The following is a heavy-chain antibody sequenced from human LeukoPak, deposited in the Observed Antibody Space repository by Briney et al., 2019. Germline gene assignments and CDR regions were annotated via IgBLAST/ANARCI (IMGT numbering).Heavy chain of an antibody. J-gene: IGHJ6*04. D-gene: IGHD3-10*01. Sequence: PGRSLRLSCAASGFTFSSYAMHWVRQAPGRGLEWVAVISYDGGNKYYADSVKGRFTISRDNSKNTLYLQMNSLRAEDTAVYYCARDVIIMVRGVITYYYYGMDVWGKGTTVTVSS. CDR3: ARDVIIMVRGVITYYYYGMDV. CDR1: GFTFSSYA. CDR2: ISYDGGNK. V-gene: IGHV3-30*04.